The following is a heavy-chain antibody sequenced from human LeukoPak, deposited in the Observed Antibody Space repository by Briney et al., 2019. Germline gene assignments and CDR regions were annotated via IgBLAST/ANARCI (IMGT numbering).Heavy chain of an antibody. D-gene: IGHD3-22*01. CDR1: GGSFSGYY. Sequence: PSETLSLTCAVYGGSFSGYYWSWIRQPPGKGLEWIGEINHSGSTNYNPSLKSRVTISVDTSKNQFSLKLSSVTAADTAVYYCARGRIAKIVVVHSFYYGMDVWGQGTTVTVSS. CDR3: ARGRIAKIVVVHSFYYGMDV. CDR2: INHSGST. V-gene: IGHV4-34*01. J-gene: IGHJ6*02.